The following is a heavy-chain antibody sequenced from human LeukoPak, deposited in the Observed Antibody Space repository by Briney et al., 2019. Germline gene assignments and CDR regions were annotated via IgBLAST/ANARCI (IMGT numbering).Heavy chain of an antibody. J-gene: IGHJ5*02. V-gene: IGHV3-7*01. D-gene: IGHD4-17*01. CDR2: IKQDGSEK. Sequence: LPLTCAVYGGSFSGYYWSWVRQAPGKGLEWVANIKQDGSEKYYVDSVKGRFTISRDNAKNSLYLQMNSLRAEDTAMYYCAKVRFTVTNDEYNCFDPWGQGTLVTVSS. CDR3: AKVRFTVTNDEYNCFDP. CDR1: GGSFSGYY.